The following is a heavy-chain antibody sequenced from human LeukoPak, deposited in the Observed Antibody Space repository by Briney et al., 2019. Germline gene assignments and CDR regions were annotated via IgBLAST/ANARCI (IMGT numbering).Heavy chain of an antibody. D-gene: IGHD6-19*01. CDR3: TTYTSGHY. Sequence: GGSLKLSCAASGFTFSAFHMHWIRQASGKGLEWVGRITTKANSYATAYAASVKGRFTVSRDDSKNTAYLQMSSLKTEDTAVYYCTTYTSGHYWGQGTLVTDSS. J-gene: IGHJ4*02. V-gene: IGHV3-73*01. CDR2: ITTKANSYAT. CDR1: GFTFSAFH.